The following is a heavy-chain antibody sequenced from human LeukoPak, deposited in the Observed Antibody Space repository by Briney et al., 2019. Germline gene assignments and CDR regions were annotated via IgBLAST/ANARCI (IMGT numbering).Heavy chain of an antibody. Sequence: GASLKISCKGSGYSFTSYWIGWVRQMPGKGLEGMGIIYPDDSDTRYSPSFQGQVTISADKSISTAYLLWSSLNASDTAIYYCARHRWYYDRSDFWGQGTLVTVSS. D-gene: IGHD3-22*01. CDR3: ARHRWYYDRSDF. CDR1: GYSFTSYW. J-gene: IGHJ4*02. V-gene: IGHV5-51*01. CDR2: IYPDDSDT.